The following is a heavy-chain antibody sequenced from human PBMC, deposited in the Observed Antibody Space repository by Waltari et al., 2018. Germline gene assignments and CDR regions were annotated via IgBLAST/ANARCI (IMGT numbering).Heavy chain of an antibody. D-gene: IGHD3-10*01. Sequence: EMQLVESGGDLVQPGGSLRLSCEASGFTFSSYYMCWVRQAPGKGLEWVAHIKQDGIDKYYGASVKGRFTISRDNAKKSVYLQMNSLSEDDTAVYYCARKGQYFFDFWGQGTPVTVSS. J-gene: IGHJ4*02. CDR2: IKQDGIDK. CDR1: GFTFSSYY. V-gene: IGHV3-7*01. CDR3: ARKGQYFFDF.